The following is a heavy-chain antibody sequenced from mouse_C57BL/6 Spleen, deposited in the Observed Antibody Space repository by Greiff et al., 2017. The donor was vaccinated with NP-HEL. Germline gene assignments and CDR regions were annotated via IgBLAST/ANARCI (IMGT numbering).Heavy chain of an antibody. D-gene: IGHD1-1*01. CDR1: GYAFSSSW. CDR3: ARSSYYYGSHY. J-gene: IGHJ2*01. CDR2: IYPGDGDT. V-gene: IGHV1-82*01. Sequence: VQLQQSGPELVKPGASVKISCKASGYAFSSSWMNWVKQRPGKGLEWIGRIYPGDGDTNYNGKFKGKATLTADKSSSTAYMQLSSLTSEDSAVYFCARSSYYYGSHYWGQGTTLTVSS.